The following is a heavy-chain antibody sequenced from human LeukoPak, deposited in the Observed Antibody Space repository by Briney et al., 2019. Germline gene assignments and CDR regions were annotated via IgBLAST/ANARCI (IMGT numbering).Heavy chain of an antibody. V-gene: IGHV4-34*01. CDR3: ARDSITGYSSGWYVFDY. J-gene: IGHJ4*02. CDR2: INHSGST. Sequence: SETLPLTCAVYGGSFSGYYWSWIRQPPGKGLEWIGEINHSGSTNYNPSLKSRVTISVDTSKNQFSLKLSSVTAADTAVYYCARDSITGYSSGWYVFDYWGQGTLVTVSS. CDR1: GGSFSGYY. D-gene: IGHD6-19*01.